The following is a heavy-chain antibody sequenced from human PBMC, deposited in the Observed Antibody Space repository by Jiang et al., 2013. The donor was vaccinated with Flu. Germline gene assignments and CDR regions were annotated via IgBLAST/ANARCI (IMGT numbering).Heavy chain of an antibody. CDR1: GGSISTYY. Sequence: SLTCTVSGGSISTYYWSWIRQPPGQGLEWIGYVHYSRGTSYNPSLKSRVSISIDTSKNQFSLKLTSVTAADTAVYFCAGYSGQYSYASPPYWGQGTLVTVSS. D-gene: IGHD3-16*01. V-gene: IGHV4-59*01. CDR3: AGYSGQYSYASPPY. CDR2: VHYSRGT. J-gene: IGHJ4*02.